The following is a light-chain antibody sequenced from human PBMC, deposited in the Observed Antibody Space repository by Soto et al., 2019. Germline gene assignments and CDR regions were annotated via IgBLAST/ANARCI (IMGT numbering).Light chain of an antibody. CDR2: KAS. CDR1: QSINSW. J-gene: IGKJ2*01. CDR3: QQYNSYQYS. Sequence: DIQMTQSPSTLSASVGDRVTITCRASQSINSWLAWYQQKPGKAPKLLIYKASSLEGGIPSRFSGSGSETEFTLTISSLQPEDVATYYCQQYNSYQYSFGQGTKLEIK. V-gene: IGKV1-5*03.